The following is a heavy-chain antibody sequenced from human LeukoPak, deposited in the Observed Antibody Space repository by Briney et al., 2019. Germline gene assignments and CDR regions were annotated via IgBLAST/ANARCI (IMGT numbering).Heavy chain of an antibody. J-gene: IGHJ4*02. CDR1: GYTFTGYY. CDR3: ARDVDTAMVTLPSY. D-gene: IGHD5-18*01. CDR2: INPNSGGT. Sequence: ASVKVSCKASGYTFTGYYMHWVRQAPGQGLEWRGWINPNSGGTNYTKKLQGRVTMTTDTYTSTAYLELRSLRSDDTAVYYCARDVDTAMVTLPSYWGQGTLVTVSS. V-gene: IGHV1-2*02.